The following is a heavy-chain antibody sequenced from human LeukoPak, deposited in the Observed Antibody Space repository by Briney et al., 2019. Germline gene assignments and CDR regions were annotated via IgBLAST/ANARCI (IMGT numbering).Heavy chain of an antibody. Sequence: GGSLRLSCAASGFTFSSYGMHWVRQAPGKGLEWVAVIWYDGSNKYYADSVKGRFTISRDNSKNTLYLQMSSLRAEDTAVYYCAKGYGGLGFDYWGQGTLVTVSS. D-gene: IGHD4-23*01. CDR3: AKGYGGLGFDY. J-gene: IGHJ4*02. CDR1: GFTFSSYG. V-gene: IGHV3-33*06. CDR2: IWYDGSNK.